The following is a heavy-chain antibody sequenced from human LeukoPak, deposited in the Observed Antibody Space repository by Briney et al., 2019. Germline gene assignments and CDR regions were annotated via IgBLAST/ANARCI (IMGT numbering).Heavy chain of an antibody. CDR1: GFTFSSYA. CDR2: ISGSGSNT. V-gene: IGHV3-23*01. Sequence: GGPLRLSCAASGFTFSSYAMSWVRQAPGKGLEWVSDISGSGSNTYYADSVKGRFTISRDNSKNTLYLQMNSLRAEDTAVYYCAKARGTTGTFCDYWGQGALVTVSS. J-gene: IGHJ4*02. CDR3: AKARGTTGTFCDY. D-gene: IGHD1-1*01.